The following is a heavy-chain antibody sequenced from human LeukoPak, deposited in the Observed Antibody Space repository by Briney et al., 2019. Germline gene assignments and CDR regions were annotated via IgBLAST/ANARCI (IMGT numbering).Heavy chain of an antibody. D-gene: IGHD2-21*02. CDR2: IIPIFGTA. Sequence: SVKLSCRASGGTFSSYAVSWVRQAPGQGLEWMGGIIPIFGTANYAQKFQGRVTINTDEATNPGYRALSSLRSEDTAAYPCATTFAGKYCGGDCYITLDYWGQGTLVTVSS. V-gene: IGHV1-69*05. CDR3: ATTFAGKYCGGDCYITLDY. J-gene: IGHJ4*02. CDR1: GGTFSSYA.